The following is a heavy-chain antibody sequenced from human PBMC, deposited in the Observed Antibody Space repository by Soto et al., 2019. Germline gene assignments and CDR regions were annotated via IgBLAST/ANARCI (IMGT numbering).Heavy chain of an antibody. Sequence: ASVKVSCKASGFAFSNYYMHWLRQAPGQGLEWMGVIHPSGDSTSYAQKFQGRVTMTRDTSTSTVYMELSSLRSDDTAVYYCARVNIAVPGIAYFDYWGQGTLVTVS. J-gene: IGHJ4*02. D-gene: IGHD6-19*01. CDR3: ARVNIAVPGIAYFDY. CDR1: GFAFSNYY. CDR2: IHPSGDST. V-gene: IGHV1-46*03.